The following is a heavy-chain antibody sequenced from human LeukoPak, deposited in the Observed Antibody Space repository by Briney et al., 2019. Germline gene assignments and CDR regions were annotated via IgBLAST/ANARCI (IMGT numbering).Heavy chain of an antibody. CDR2: ISSNGGNT. CDR1: GFTFSSYA. Sequence: GGSLRLSCTASGFTFSSYAIHWVRQAPGKGLQYVSGISSNGGNTYNADSVKGRFTISRGNSKNTVDLQMSSLRAEDTAVYYCVKRSGLYFDYWGQGTLVTVSS. CDR3: VKRSGLYFDY. D-gene: IGHD1-26*01. V-gene: IGHV3-64D*09. J-gene: IGHJ4*02.